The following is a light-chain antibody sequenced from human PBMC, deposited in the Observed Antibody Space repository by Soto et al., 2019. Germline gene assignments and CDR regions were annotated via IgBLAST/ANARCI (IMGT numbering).Light chain of an antibody. V-gene: IGKV3-11*01. Sequence: EFVLTQSPGTLSLSPGERATLSCRASQTVRNNYLAWYQHKPGQAPRLLIYDTSNRATGIPARFSGSGSGTDFTLTISRLEPEDFAVYYCHQRKSWPRTFGQGTKVDIK. CDR3: HQRKSWPRT. J-gene: IGKJ1*01. CDR2: DTS. CDR1: QTVRNNY.